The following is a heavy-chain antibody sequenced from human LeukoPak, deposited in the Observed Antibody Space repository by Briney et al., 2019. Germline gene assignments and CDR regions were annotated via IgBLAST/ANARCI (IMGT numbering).Heavy chain of an antibody. V-gene: IGHV1-8*01. CDR3: ARDRDCSGGSCSPVDY. D-gene: IGHD2-15*01. J-gene: IGHJ4*02. CDR2: MNPNSGNT. CDR1: GYTLTELS. Sequence: ASVKVSCKVSGYTLTELSMHWVRQATGQGLEWMGWMNPNSGNTGYAQKFQGRVTMTRNTSISTAYMELRSLRSDDTAVYYCARDRDCSGGSCSPVDYWGQGTLVTVSS.